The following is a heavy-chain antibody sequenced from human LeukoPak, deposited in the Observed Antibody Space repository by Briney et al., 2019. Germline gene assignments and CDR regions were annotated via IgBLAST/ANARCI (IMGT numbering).Heavy chain of an antibody. V-gene: IGHV3-20*04. Sequence: GGSLRLSCAASGFTFDDYGMSWVRQAPGKGLEWVSGINWNGASTGYADSVKGRFTISRDNSKNTLYLQMNSLRAEDTAVYYCAKTKILTGPYYFDYWGQGTLVTVSS. J-gene: IGHJ4*02. CDR1: GFTFDDYG. CDR3: AKTKILTGPYYFDY. CDR2: INWNGAST. D-gene: IGHD3-9*01.